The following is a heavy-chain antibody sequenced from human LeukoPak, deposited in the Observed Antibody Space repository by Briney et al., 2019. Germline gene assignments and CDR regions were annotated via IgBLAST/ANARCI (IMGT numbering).Heavy chain of an antibody. V-gene: IGHV4-39*01. Sequence: SETLSLTCTVSVGSISSSSYYWGWIRQPPGKGLEWIGSINYSASTSYNAPLNSRVTISVDTSKHQFSLKRSSVTAADTAVYYCARQRPSHYFDYWGQGTLVTVSS. J-gene: IGHJ4*02. CDR3: ARQRPSHYFDY. CDR2: INYSAST. CDR1: VGSISSSSYY.